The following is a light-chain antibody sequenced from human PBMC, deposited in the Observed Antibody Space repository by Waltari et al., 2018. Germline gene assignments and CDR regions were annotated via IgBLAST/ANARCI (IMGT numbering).Light chain of an antibody. CDR3: QQYNTYPWT. J-gene: IGKJ1*01. CDR1: QSTSSF. CDR2: KAS. Sequence: DIQMTQSPSTLSAPVGDRVTITCRASQSTSSFVAWYQQKPGKAPKLLIYKASSLESGVPSRFSGSGSGTEFTLTISRLQPDDFATYYCQQYNTYPWTFGQGTKVEIK. V-gene: IGKV1-5*03.